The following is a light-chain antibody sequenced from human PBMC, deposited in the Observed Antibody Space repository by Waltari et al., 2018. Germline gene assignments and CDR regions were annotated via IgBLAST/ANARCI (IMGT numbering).Light chain of an antibody. CDR3: CSYAGSYTFYV. CDR2: NVS. Sequence: QSALTQPRSVSGSPGQSVTISCTGTSSDVGGYHYVSWYQQYPGKAPKLMIYNVSERPSGVPDRFSGSKSGNTASLTISGLQAEDEADYYCCSYAGSYTFYVFGTGTKVTVL. V-gene: IGLV2-11*01. J-gene: IGLJ1*01. CDR1: SSDVGGYHY.